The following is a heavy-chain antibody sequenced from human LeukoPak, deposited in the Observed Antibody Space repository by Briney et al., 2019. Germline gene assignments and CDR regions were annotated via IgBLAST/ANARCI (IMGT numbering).Heavy chain of an antibody. V-gene: IGHV4-34*01. Sequence: SETLSLTCAVYGRSFSGYYWSWIRQPPGEGREWIGEINHSGSTSYNPSLKGRVTLSVDTCKYQFSLKLTSPTGAGQAVDFCAGAFRQITIFGVLFDYWGQGNLVTVSS. D-gene: IGHD3-3*01. CDR2: INHSGST. J-gene: IGHJ4*02. CDR1: GRSFSGYY. CDR3: AGAFRQITIFGVLFDY.